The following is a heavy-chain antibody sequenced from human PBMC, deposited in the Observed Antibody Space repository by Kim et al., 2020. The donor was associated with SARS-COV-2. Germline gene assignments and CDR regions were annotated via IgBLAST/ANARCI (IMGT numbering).Heavy chain of an antibody. CDR3: ARGRGGYDPHAFDI. J-gene: IGHJ3*02. V-gene: IGHV4-34*01. D-gene: IGHD5-12*01. CDR2: INHTGST. Sequence: SETLSLTCAVYGGSVSGYYWSWIRQPPGKGLEWIGEINHTGSTTYNASLKRRVTMSVDTSTNQLYLKLSSVTVADTAVYYCARGRGGYDPHAFDIWGQGTMVTASS. CDR1: GGSVSGYY.